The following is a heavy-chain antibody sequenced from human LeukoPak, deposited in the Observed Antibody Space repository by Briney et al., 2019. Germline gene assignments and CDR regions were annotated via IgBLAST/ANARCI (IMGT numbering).Heavy chain of an antibody. Sequence: GGSLRLSCAASGFTFSSHWMHWVRQAPGKGLVWVTRISSDGRSTSYADSVKGRSTISRDNAKNTLYLRMSSLRAEDTAMYYCARISLSGWVNDHWGQGTLVTVSS. D-gene: IGHD6-19*01. J-gene: IGHJ4*02. CDR3: ARISLSGWVNDH. V-gene: IGHV3-74*01. CDR1: GFTFSSHW. CDR2: ISSDGRST.